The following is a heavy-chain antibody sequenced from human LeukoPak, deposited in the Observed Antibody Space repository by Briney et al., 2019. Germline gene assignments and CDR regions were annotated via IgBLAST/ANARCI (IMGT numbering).Heavy chain of an antibody. CDR1: GFTFSSYS. D-gene: IGHD5-18*01. CDR2: ISSSSTYI. J-gene: IGHJ4*02. V-gene: IGHV3-21*01. Sequence: GGSLRLSCAASGFTFSSYSMNWVRQTPGKGLERVSTISSSSTYIYYVDSVKGRFTISRDNAKNSLYLQMNSLRAEDTAVYYCAREPTAMILWGQGTLVTVSS. CDR3: AREPTAMIL.